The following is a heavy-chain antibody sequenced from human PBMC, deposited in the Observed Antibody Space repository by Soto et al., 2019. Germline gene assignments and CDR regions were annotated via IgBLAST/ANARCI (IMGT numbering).Heavy chain of an antibody. D-gene: IGHD6-13*01. V-gene: IGHV4-4*02. CDR3: EREVNSSPARGPNWFDP. J-gene: IGHJ5*02. CDR1: GDSINNSHW. CDR2: TYHSGTT. Sequence: QVQLQESGPGLVQPSGTLSLTCAVSGDSINNSHWWSWVRQTPGKGLEWIGETYHSGTTNYNPSLKTRTTISIDKSKNQFSLKMNSVTAADTAVYYWEREVNSSPARGPNWFDPWCQGTLVTVSS.